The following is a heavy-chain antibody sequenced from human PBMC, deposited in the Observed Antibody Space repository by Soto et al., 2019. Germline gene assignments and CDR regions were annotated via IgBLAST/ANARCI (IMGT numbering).Heavy chain of an antibody. J-gene: IGHJ6*02. CDR2: INHSGST. V-gene: IGHV4-34*01. CDR3: ARGRNLGYYYYGMDV. CDR1: GGSFSGYY. Sequence: QVQLQQWGAGLLKPSETLSLTCAVYGGSFSGYYWSWIRQPPGKGLEWIGEINHSGSTNCNPSLKSRVTISVDTSKNQFSLKLSSVTAADTAVYYCARGRNLGYYYYGMDVWGQGTTVTVSS.